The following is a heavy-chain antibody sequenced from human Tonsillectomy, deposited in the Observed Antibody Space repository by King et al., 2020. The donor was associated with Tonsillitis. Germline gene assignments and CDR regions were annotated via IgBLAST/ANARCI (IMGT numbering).Heavy chain of an antibody. D-gene: IGHD6-19*01. Sequence: EVQLVQSGGGLVQPGGSLRLSCGDSGLTFSNNAMTWVRQAPGKGLEWVSSISDNGNKTYYAYSVKGRFTISRDDSKSTLYLQMNSLRAEDTATYYCARVVLGNGDGWLHRMDVWGQGTTVTVSS. CDR1: GLTFSNNA. CDR2: ISDNGNKT. CDR3: ARVVLGNGDGWLHRMDV. J-gene: IGHJ6*02. V-gene: IGHV3-23*04.